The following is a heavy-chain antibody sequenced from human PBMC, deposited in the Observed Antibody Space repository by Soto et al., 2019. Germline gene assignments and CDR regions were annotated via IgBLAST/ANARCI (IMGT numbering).Heavy chain of an antibody. Sequence: SETLSLTCAVSGGSISSGGYSWSWIRQPPGKGLEWIGYIYHSGSTYYNPSLKSRVTISVDRSKSQFSLNLSSVTAADTAVYYCARFGDSGLRPDFWGQGTLVTVSS. V-gene: IGHV4-30-2*01. CDR3: ARFGDSGLRPDF. D-gene: IGHD1-26*01. CDR2: IYHSGST. CDR1: GGSISSGGYS. J-gene: IGHJ4*02.